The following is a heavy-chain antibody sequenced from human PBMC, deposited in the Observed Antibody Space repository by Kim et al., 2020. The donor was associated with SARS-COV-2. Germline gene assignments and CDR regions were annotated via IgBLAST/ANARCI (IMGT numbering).Heavy chain of an antibody. CDR2: MSYDGSNK. D-gene: IGHD6-19*01. Sequence: GGSLRLSCAASGFTFSSYGMHWVRQAPGKGLEWVAVMSYDGSNKYYADSVKGRFTISRDNSKNTLYLQMNSLRAEDTAVYYCAKDRSGYSSGWTYYYYGMDVWGQGTTVTVSS. J-gene: IGHJ6*02. CDR1: GFTFSSYG. CDR3: AKDRSGYSSGWTYYYYGMDV. V-gene: IGHV3-30*18.